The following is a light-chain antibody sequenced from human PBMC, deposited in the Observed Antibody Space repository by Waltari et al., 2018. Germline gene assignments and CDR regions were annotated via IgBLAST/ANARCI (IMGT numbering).Light chain of an antibody. Sequence: QSVLTQPPSVSGAPGQRVTISCTGSSPNIGAGYDVHWYQQLPGTAPKLLIYGNSNRPSGVPDRFSGSKSGSSASLAITGLQAEDEAYYYCQSYDSSLSGSVFGGGTKLTVL. CDR3: QSYDSSLSGSV. CDR1: SPNIGAGYD. CDR2: GNS. J-gene: IGLJ2*01. V-gene: IGLV1-40*01.